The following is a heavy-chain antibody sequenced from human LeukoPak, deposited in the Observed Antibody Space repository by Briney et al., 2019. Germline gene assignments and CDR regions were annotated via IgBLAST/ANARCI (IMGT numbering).Heavy chain of an antibody. J-gene: IGHJ4*02. CDR3: ARGTYYYDSSGYEFDY. CDR2: IKQDGSEK. Sequence: GGSLRLSCAASGFSFSNFWMSWVRQAPGKGLEWVANIKQDGSEKYYVDSVKGRFTISRDNAKNSLYLQMNSLRAEDTAVYYCARGTYYYDSSGYEFDYWGQGTLVTVSS. D-gene: IGHD3-22*01. CDR1: GFSFSNFW. V-gene: IGHV3-7*01.